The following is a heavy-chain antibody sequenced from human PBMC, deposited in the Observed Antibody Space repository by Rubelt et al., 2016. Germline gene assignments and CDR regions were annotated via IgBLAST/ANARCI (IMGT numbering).Heavy chain of an antibody. CDR3: ANLATTFDY. D-gene: IGHD5-12*01. J-gene: IGHJ4*02. Sequence: VASGGRVVRPGGSLRLSCAASGFTFDDYAMHWVRQAPGKGLEWVSGMSWNSGSIGYADSVKGRFTISRDNAKNSLYLQMNSLRAEDTALYYCANLATTFDYWGQGTLVTVSS. CDR2: MSWNSGSI. V-gene: IGHV3-9*01. CDR1: GFTFDDYA.